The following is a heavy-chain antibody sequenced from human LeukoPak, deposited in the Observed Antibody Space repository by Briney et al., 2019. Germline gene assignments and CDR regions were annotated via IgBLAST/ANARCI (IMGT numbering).Heavy chain of an antibody. Sequence: SETLSLTCAVYGGSFSGYYWSWIRQPPGKGLEWIGEINHSGSTKYNPSLKSRVTISVGTSKNQFSLKLSSVTAAETAVYYCVRGGGYSSGWSHRGYYYYMDVWGKGTTVTVSS. D-gene: IGHD6-19*01. CDR1: GGSFSGYY. CDR3: VRGGGYSSGWSHRGYYYYMDV. CDR2: INHSGST. V-gene: IGHV4-34*01. J-gene: IGHJ6*03.